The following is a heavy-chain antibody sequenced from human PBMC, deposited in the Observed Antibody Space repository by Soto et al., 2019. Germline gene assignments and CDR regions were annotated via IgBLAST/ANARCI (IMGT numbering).Heavy chain of an antibody. CDR1: GFTFSSYA. CDR3: ASGWQLKDYYAMDV. J-gene: IGHJ6*02. Sequence: PGGSLRLSCAASGFTFSSYAMSWVRQAPGKGLEWVSAISGSGGSTYYADSVKGRFTISRDNAKRSLFLQMNTLRAEDTAMYYCASGWQLKDYYAMDVWGQGTTVTVSS. CDR2: ISGSGGST. V-gene: IGHV3-23*01. D-gene: IGHD1-1*01.